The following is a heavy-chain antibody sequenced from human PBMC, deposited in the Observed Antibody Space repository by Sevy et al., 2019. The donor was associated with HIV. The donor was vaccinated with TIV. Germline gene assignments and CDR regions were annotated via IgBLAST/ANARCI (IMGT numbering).Heavy chain of an antibody. CDR1: GYTLTELS. D-gene: IGHD3-22*01. J-gene: IGHJ4*02. CDR3: ATTKDYYDSSGYPFDY. V-gene: IGHV1-24*01. CDR2: FDPEDGET. Sequence: ASVKVSCKVSGYTLTELSMHWLRQAPGKGLEWVGSFDPEDGETVYENNFQGRVSMTEDTSTDIAYMEVISLKFEDTAVDYCATTKDYYDSSGYPFDYWGQGTLVTVSS.